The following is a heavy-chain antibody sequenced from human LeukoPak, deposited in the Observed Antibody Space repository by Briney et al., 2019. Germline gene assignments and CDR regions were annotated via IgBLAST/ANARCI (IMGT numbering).Heavy chain of an antibody. J-gene: IGHJ4*01. Sequence: PSETLSLPCSVSGGSISTYWSWIRQPAGKGLEWIAQLHTGGSTNFNPSLKSRVSISMNTPNNKFSLMIRSVTAADTAIYYCAGRGLSTGWTFDYWGHGTLVTVSS. V-gene: IGHV4-4*07. D-gene: IGHD6-19*01. CDR1: GGSISTY. CDR3: AGRGLSTGWTFDY. CDR2: LHTGGST.